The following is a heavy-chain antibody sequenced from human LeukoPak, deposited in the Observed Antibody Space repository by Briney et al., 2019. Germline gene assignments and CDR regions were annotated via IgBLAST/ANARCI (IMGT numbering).Heavy chain of an antibody. V-gene: IGHV3-23*01. J-gene: IGHJ4*02. D-gene: IGHD7-27*01. Sequence: GGSLRLSCAASGFSFSSYAMSWVRQAPGKGLEWVSSFSGSGGSTYYADSVKGRFTISRDNAKNSLYLQMNSLRAEDTAVYYCARDLNWETYWGQGTLVSVFS. CDR1: GFSFSSYA. CDR2: FSGSGGST. CDR3: ARDLNWETY.